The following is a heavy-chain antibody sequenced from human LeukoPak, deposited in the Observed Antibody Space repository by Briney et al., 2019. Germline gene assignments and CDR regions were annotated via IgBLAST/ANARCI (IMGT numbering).Heavy chain of an antibody. CDR1: GFILRNYA. D-gene: IGHD3-16*01. CDR2: ISFHGSDT. Sequence: GGSLRLSCAASGFILRNYAMHWVRQATGKGPEWVAVISFHGSDTYYADSVKGRFTFSRDNSKNTLYLQMNTLRTEDTAVYYCARVQGATDAFDIWGQGTMVTVSS. V-gene: IGHV3-30*04. J-gene: IGHJ3*02. CDR3: ARVQGATDAFDI.